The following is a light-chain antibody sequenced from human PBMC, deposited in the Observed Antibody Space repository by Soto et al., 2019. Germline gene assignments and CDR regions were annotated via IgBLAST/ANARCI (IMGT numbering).Light chain of an antibody. CDR2: AAS. CDR1: RTLSSD. J-gene: IGKJ1*01. CDR3: QQTYSVPWT. V-gene: IGKV1-39*01. Sequence: DIQMTQTPSSLSASVGDRVTITCRASRTLSSDINWYQQKPGQAPKFLIYAASSLHTGVPSRFSGSGSGTDFTLTISDLQPEDSATYYCQQTYSVPWTFSQGTKVEV.